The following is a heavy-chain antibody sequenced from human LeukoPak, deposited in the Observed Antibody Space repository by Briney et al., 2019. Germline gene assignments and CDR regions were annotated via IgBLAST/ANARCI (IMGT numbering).Heavy chain of an antibody. CDR1: GGSIRSGDYY. Sequence: SETLSLTCTVSGGSIRSGDYYWSWIRQPPGKGLEWIGYIYYSGSTYYNPSLKSRVTISVDTSKNQFSLKLSSVTAADTAVYYCARQEWELPLYYYMDVWGKGTTVTVSS. CDR3: ARQEWELPLYYYMDV. V-gene: IGHV4-39*01. J-gene: IGHJ6*03. CDR2: IYYSGST. D-gene: IGHD1-26*01.